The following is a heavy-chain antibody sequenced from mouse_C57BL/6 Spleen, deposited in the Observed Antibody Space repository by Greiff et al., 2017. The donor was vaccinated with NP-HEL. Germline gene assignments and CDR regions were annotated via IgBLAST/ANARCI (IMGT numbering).Heavy chain of an antibody. D-gene: IGHD1-1*01. CDR1: GYTFTSYD. Sequence: VQLVESGPELVKPGASVKLSCKASGYTFTSYDINWVKQRPGQGLEWIGWIYPRDGSTKYNEKFKGKATLTVDTSSSTAYMELHSLTSEDSAVYFCARLNYYGSSHYFDYWGQGTTLTVSS. CDR3: ARLNYYGSSHYFDY. V-gene: IGHV1-85*01. CDR2: IYPRDGST. J-gene: IGHJ2*01.